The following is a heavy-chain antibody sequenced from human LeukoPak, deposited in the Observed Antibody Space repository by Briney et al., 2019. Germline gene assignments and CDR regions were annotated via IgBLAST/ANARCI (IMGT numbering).Heavy chain of an antibody. CDR1: GGSISSSSYY. J-gene: IGHJ6*03. Sequence: PSETLSLTCTVSGGSISSSSYYWGWIRQPPGKGLEWIGSIYYSGSTYYNPSLKSRVTISVDTSKNQFSLKLSSVTAADTAVYYCARGRPTIPYYCYYMDVWGKGTTVTVSS. CDR2: IYYSGST. D-gene: IGHD5-24*01. V-gene: IGHV4-39*07. CDR3: ARGRPTIPYYCYYMDV.